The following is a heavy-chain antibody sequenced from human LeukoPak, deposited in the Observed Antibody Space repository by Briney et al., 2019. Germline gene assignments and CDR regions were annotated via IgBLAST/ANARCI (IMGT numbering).Heavy chain of an antibody. Sequence: GGSLRLSCAASGFPFTTYAMSWVRQAPGKGLEWVSAISGSGGRTHYTDSVKGRFTISRDNSKNTLYLQMNSLRAEDTAVYYCATPPTVTRNYWGQGTLVTVSS. CDR3: ATPPTVTRNY. CDR1: GFPFTTYA. CDR2: ISGSGGRT. D-gene: IGHD4-17*01. J-gene: IGHJ4*02. V-gene: IGHV3-23*01.